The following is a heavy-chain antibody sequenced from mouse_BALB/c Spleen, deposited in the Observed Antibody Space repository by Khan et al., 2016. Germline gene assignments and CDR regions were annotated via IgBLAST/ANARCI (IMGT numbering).Heavy chain of an antibody. J-gene: IGHJ2*01. CDR1: GYSITSGYY. V-gene: IGHV3-6*02. CDR3: AGDSYYLDY. CDR2: ISYDGSN. Sequence: VQLKQSGPGLVKPSQSLSLTCSVTGYSITSGYYWNWIRQFPGNKLEWMGYISYDGSNNYNPSLKNRISITRDTSKNQFFLKLNSVTTEDTATYYCAGDSYYLDYWGQGTTLTVSS.